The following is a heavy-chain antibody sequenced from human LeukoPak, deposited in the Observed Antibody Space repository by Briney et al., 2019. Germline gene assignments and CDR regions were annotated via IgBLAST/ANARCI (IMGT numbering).Heavy chain of an antibody. V-gene: IGHV4-59*02. CDR3: ARAKMQQLAYNWFDP. J-gene: IGHJ5*02. CDR2: ISNTETT. Sequence: SGTLSLTCTVSGGSVSSSYWSWIRQPPGKGLEWIGLISNTETTIYNPSLKSRATIFVDTSTNQFSLKLNSVTAADTAVYYCARAKMQQLAYNWFDPWGQGTLVTVSS. D-gene: IGHD6-13*01. CDR1: GGSVSSSY.